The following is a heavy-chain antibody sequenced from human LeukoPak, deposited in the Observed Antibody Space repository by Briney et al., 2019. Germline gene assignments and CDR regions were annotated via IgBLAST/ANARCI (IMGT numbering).Heavy chain of an antibody. D-gene: IGHD2-21*02. J-gene: IGHJ4*02. V-gene: IGHV1-69*05. Sequence: SVKVSCKASGGTFSSYAISWVRQAPGQGLEWMGGIIPILGTANYAQKFQGRVTITTDESTSTAYMELSSLRSEDTAVYYCASTLAYCGGDCSYYFDYWGQGTLVTVSS. CDR3: ASTLAYCGGDCSYYFDY. CDR1: GGTFSSYA. CDR2: IIPILGTA.